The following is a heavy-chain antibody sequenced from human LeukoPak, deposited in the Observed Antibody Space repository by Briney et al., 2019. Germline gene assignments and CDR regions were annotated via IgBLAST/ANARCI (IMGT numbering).Heavy chain of an antibody. D-gene: IGHD6-13*01. CDR2: IYSGGNT. J-gene: IGHJ4*02. CDR1: GFTFSDYY. V-gene: IGHV3-53*01. Sequence: GGSLRLSCAASGFTFSDYYMSWVRQAPGKGLEWVSVIYSGGNTYYADSVKGRFTISRDNSKNTLYLQMNSLRAEDTAVYYCARRSGTSWSFDYWGQGTLVTVSS. CDR3: ARRSGTSWSFDY.